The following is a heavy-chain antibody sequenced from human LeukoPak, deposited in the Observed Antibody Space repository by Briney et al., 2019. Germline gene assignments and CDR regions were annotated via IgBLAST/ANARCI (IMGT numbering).Heavy chain of an antibody. CDR3: ARADIVGYYYMDV. Sequence: SGGSLRRSCAASGFTFVGNAVTWVRQAPGKGLEWVSSISSSSSYIYYADSVKGRFTISRDNAKNSLYLQMNSLRAEDTAVYYCARADIVGYYYMDVWGKGTTVTVSS. D-gene: IGHD2-15*01. CDR2: ISSSSSYI. V-gene: IGHV3-21*01. J-gene: IGHJ6*03. CDR1: GFTFVGNA.